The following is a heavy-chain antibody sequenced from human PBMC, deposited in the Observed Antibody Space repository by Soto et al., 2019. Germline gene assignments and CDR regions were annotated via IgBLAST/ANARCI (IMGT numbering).Heavy chain of an antibody. Sequence: ASVKVSCKASGYTFTSYDINWVRQAPGQGLEWVGWMNTNSDDTRSAQKFRGRLTLTRDKSMRAVYMKLSNLRPDDTAVYYCAREWSAAGHFYGMDVWGQGTTVTVSS. D-gene: IGHD6-13*01. CDR2: MNTNSDDT. CDR1: GYTFTSYD. CDR3: AREWSAAGHFYGMDV. J-gene: IGHJ6*02. V-gene: IGHV1-8*01.